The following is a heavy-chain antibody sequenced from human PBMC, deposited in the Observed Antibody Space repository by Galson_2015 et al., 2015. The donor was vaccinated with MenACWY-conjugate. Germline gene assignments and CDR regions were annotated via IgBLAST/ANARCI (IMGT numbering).Heavy chain of an antibody. J-gene: IGHJ4*02. CDR1: GFTFSSYV. V-gene: IGHV3-48*03. D-gene: IGHD6-19*01. Sequence: SLRLSCAASGFTFSSYVMNWVRQAPGKGLEWVSYISSSGSTIYYADSVKGRFTISRDNAKNSLYLQMNSLRAEDTAVYYCARDPGLAFDYWGQGTLVTVSS. CDR2: ISSSGSTI. CDR3: ARDPGLAFDY.